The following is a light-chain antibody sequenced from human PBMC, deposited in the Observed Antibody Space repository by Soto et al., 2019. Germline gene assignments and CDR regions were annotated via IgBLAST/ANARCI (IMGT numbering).Light chain of an antibody. Sequence: EIVMTQSPATLSVSPGERATLSCRASQSVSSNLAWYQRKPGQAPRLLIYGASTRATGIPARFSGSGSGTEFTLTTSCLQSEDFAFYYWKQYSNCPPWTFGQGTKVDIK. CDR2: GAS. J-gene: IGKJ1*01. CDR1: QSVSSN. CDR3: KQYSNCPPWT. V-gene: IGKV3D-15*01.